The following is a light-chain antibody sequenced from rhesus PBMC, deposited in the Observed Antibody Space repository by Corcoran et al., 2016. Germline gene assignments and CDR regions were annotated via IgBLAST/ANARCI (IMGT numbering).Light chain of an antibody. Sequence: DIQMTQSPSSLSASIGDTVIITCRASQGISSYLTWFQQKPGKAPKLLIQDASGLESGVPSRFSGSGSGTDFTLTISGLQAEDFAVYYCLQQSAYPLTFGGGTKVEIK. V-gene: IGKV1-28*03. CDR2: DAS. CDR1: QGISSY. J-gene: IGKJ4*01. CDR3: LQQSAYPLT.